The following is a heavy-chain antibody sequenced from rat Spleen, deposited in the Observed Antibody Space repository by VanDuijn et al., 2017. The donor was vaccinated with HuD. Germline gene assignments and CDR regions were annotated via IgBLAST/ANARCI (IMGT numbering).Heavy chain of an antibody. Sequence: EVQLVESGGGLVQPGRSMKLSCAASGFTFSNYDMAWVRQAPTKGLEWVASITYDGSSTYYRGSVKGRFTISRDNAKSTLYLQMDSLRSEDTATYYCATDQGYGGYSAYWYFDFWGPGTMVTVSS. CDR1: GFTFSNYD. V-gene: IGHV5-20*01. CDR2: ITYDGSST. J-gene: IGHJ1*01. D-gene: IGHD1-11*01. CDR3: ATDQGYGGYSAYWYFDF.